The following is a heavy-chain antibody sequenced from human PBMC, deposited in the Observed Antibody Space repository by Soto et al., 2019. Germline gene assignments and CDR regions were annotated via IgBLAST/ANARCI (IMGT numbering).Heavy chain of an antibody. D-gene: IGHD3-10*01. CDR3: AKDRGGYVDY. CDR1: GFTFSSYG. J-gene: IGHJ4*02. V-gene: IGHV3-30*18. CDR2: ISYDGSNK. Sequence: QVQLVESGGGVVQPGRSLRLSCAASGFTFSSYGMHWVRQAPGKGLEWVAVISYDGSNKYYADSVKGRFTISRDNSKNTLYLQMNSLRAEDTAVYYCAKDRGGYVDYLGQGTLVTVSS.